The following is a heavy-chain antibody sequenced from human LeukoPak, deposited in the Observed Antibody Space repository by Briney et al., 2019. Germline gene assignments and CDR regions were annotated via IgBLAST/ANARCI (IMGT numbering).Heavy chain of an antibody. CDR2: IYHSGST. J-gene: IGHJ3*02. V-gene: IGHV4-30-2*01. CDR3: ATGGYSGYDPSAFDI. D-gene: IGHD5-12*01. CDR1: GGSISSGGYY. Sequence: SQTLSLTCTVSGGSISSGGYYWSWIRQPPGKGLEWIGYIYHSGSTYYNPSLKSRVTISVDRSKNQFSLKLSSVTAADTAVYYCATGGYSGYDPSAFDIWGQGTMVTVSS.